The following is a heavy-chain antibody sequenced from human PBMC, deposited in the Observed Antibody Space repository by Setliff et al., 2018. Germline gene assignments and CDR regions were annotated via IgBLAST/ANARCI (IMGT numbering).Heavy chain of an antibody. Sequence: PSETLSLTCAVYGGSFSGYYWSWIRQPPGKRLEWIGEIIHSGSTNYNPSLKSRVTMSIDTSKNQFSLKLSSVTAADTAVYYCARDCFSASSPNWFDPWGQGTLVTVSS. J-gene: IGHJ5*02. CDR3: ARDCFSASSPNWFDP. D-gene: IGHD2-21*01. CDR2: IIHSGST. CDR1: GGSFSGYY. V-gene: IGHV4-34*12.